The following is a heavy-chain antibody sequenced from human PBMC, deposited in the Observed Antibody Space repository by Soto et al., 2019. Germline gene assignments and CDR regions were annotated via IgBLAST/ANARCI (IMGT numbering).Heavy chain of an antibody. J-gene: IGHJ6*02. CDR3: ASLYYYDSSGSYGMDV. CDR1: GGTFSSYA. D-gene: IGHD3-22*01. CDR2: IIPIFGTA. Sequence: SVKVSCKASGGTFSSYAISWVRQAPGQGLEWMGGIIPIFGTANYAQKFQGRVTITADESTSTAYMELSSLRSEDTAVYYCASLYYYDSSGSYGMDVWGQGTTVTVSS. V-gene: IGHV1-69*13.